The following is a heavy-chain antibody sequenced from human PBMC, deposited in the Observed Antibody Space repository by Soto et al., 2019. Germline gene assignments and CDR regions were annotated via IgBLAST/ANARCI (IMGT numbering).Heavy chain of an antibody. Sequence: EASVKVSCKASGYSFTDYHIHWVRQAPGQGLEWLGRINPKSGGTSTAQKFQGWVTMTRDRPISTVYMELTRLRSDDTAVYFCARGHSTDCSNGVCSFFYNHEMDVWGQGTTVTVSS. J-gene: IGHJ6*02. D-gene: IGHD2-8*01. CDR2: INPKSGGT. CDR1: GYSFTDYH. V-gene: IGHV1-2*04. CDR3: ARGHSTDCSNGVCSFFYNHEMDV.